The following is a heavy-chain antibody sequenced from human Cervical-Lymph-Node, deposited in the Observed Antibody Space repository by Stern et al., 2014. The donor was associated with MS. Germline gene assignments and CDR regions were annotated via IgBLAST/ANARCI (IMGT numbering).Heavy chain of an antibody. Sequence: QITLKESGPTLVKPTQTLTLTCNFSGFSLNTRGVGVGWIRQPPGKALEWLGFSYWDDSKRYSPSLKNRLTITKDTSKNQVVLTMNNMDPVDTATFYCATHAPGVVPAALDYWGQGTLVTVSS. D-gene: IGHD2-2*01. V-gene: IGHV2-5*02. J-gene: IGHJ4*02. CDR3: ATHAPGVVPAALDY. CDR2: SYWDDSK. CDR1: GFSLNTRGVG.